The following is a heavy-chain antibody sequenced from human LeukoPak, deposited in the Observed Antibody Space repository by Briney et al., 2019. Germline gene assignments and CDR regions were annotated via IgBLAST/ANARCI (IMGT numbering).Heavy chain of an antibody. V-gene: IGHV1-46*01. CDR1: GYTFPSYF. CDR2: INPTGGST. J-gene: IGHJ5*02. CDR3: ARDRMVLWFGELVNWFDP. Sequence: ASVKVSCRASGYTFPSYFMHWVRQAPGQGLEWMGIINPTGGSTTYAQKFQGRVTMTRDTSTSTVYMELSSLRSEDTAVYYCARDRMVLWFGELVNWFDPWGQGTLVTVSS. D-gene: IGHD3-10*01.